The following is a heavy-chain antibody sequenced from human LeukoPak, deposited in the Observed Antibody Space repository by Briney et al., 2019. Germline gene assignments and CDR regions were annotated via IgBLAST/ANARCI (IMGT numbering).Heavy chain of an antibody. D-gene: IGHD2-2*01. J-gene: IGHJ4*02. V-gene: IGHV4-39*07. CDR1: GGSISSSSYY. CDR2: IYYSGST. Sequence: SETLSLTRTVSGGSISSSSYYWGWIRQPPGKGLEWIGSIYYSGSTYYNPSLKSRVTISVDTSKNQFSLKLNSVTAADTAVYYCARAGGVPASFDYWGQGTLVTVSS. CDR3: ARAGGVPASFDY.